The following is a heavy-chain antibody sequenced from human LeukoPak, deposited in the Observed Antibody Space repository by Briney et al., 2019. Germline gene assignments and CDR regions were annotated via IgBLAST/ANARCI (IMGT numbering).Heavy chain of an antibody. D-gene: IGHD1-1*01. J-gene: IGHJ4*02. CDR3: AKGYGSNNWNYFDY. V-gene: IGHV3-9*03. Sequence: GGSLRLSCAASGFTFDDYAMHWVRQAPGKGLVWVSGISWNSGNIDYADSVKGRFTISRDNAKNSLYLQMNSLRAEGMALYYCAKGYGSNNWNYFDYWGQGTLVTVSS. CDR2: ISWNSGNI. CDR1: GFTFDDYA.